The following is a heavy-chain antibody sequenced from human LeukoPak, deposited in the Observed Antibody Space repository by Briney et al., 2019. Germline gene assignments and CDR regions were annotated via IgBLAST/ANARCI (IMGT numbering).Heavy chain of an antibody. Sequence: ASVKVSCKTSGYTFTNYHIHWVRQAPGQEPEWMGIIHPDGGGTTYAQKFQGRVTMTSDLSTSTVYMQLNSLRFEDTAVYYCARPTPEDHETSGSINSVYLFHYWGQRTLVTVSS. CDR3: ARPTPEDHETSGSINSVYLFHY. CDR2: IHPDGGGT. CDR1: GYTFTNYH. V-gene: IGHV1-46*01. J-gene: IGHJ4*02. D-gene: IGHD3-22*01.